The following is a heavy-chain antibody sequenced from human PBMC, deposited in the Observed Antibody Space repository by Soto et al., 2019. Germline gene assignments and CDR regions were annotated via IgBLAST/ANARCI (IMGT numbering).Heavy chain of an antibody. J-gene: IGHJ4*02. CDR1: GGTFSSYA. D-gene: IGHD1-26*01. CDR2: MIPTFGTA. CDR3: ARESGSYSLRSDFDY. V-gene: IGHV1-69*12. Sequence: QVQLVQSGAEVKKPGSSVKVSCKASGGTFSSYAISWVRQAPGQGLEWMGGMIPTFGTANYEQKCKGRVTITADDSTSTAYMEVSSLRSEDTAVYYCARESGSYSLRSDFDYWGQGTLVTVSS.